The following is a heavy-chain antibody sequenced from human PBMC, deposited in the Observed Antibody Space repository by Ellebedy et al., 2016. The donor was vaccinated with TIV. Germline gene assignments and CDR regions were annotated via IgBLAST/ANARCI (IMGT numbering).Heavy chain of an antibody. CDR3: ARDLYYGIDF. CDR2: ISSSSSYT. V-gene: IGHV3-11*06. CDR1: GFTFSDYY. D-gene: IGHD2-8*01. J-gene: IGHJ6*02. Sequence: GESLKISCAASGFTFSDYYMSWIRQAPGKGLEWVSYISSSSSYTNYADSVKGRFTISRDHAKNTLYLQMNSLRADDTAVYYCARDLYYGIDFWGQGTTVTVSS.